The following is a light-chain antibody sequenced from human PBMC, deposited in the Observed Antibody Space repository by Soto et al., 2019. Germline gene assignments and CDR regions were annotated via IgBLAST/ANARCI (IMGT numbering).Light chain of an antibody. J-gene: IGLJ1*01. V-gene: IGLV2-14*03. CDR2: DVS. Sequence: QSVLTQPASVSGSPGQSITISCTGTSSDVGGYNYDSWYQQHPGKAPKLIIYDVSNRPSGVSNRFSGSKSGNTASLTISGLQAEDDTDYYCSSYTSTSTYVFGTGTKLTVL. CDR1: SSDVGGYNY. CDR3: SSYTSTSTYV.